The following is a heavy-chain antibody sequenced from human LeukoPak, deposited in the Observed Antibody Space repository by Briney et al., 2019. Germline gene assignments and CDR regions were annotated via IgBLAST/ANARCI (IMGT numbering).Heavy chain of an antibody. J-gene: IGHJ4*02. D-gene: IGHD5-18*01. CDR2: INPNSGGT. CDR3: ARECSCGYSYGYNKISDYYDSRCSCVASQVYDY. Sequence: ASVKVSCKASGYTFTGYYMHWVRQAPGQGLEWMGWINPNSGGTNYAQKFQGRVTMTRDTSISTAYMELSRLRSDDTAVYYCARECSCGYSYGYNKISDYYDSRCSCVASQVYDYWGQGTLVTVSS. CDR1: GYTFTGYY. V-gene: IGHV1-2*02.